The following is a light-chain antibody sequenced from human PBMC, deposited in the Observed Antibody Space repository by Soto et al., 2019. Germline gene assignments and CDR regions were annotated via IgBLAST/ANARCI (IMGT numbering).Light chain of an antibody. Sequence: DIQMTQSPSTLSASVGDRVTITCRASESISDWVAWSQHQPGKAPKHLMHDASTLESGVSGRFRGSGSGTEFTLTINNLQPDDFVTYYCQQYKTYSAHAFGQGTRFEVK. V-gene: IGKV1-5*01. CDR2: DAS. CDR3: QQYKTYSAHA. J-gene: IGKJ2*01. CDR1: ESISDW.